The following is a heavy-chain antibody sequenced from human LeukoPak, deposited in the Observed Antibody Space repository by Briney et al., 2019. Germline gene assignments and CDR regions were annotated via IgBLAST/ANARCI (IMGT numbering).Heavy chain of an antibody. CDR1: GYTFTGYY. CDR3: ARGRSGLLRPSTTYAT. V-gene: IGHV1-2*02. Sequence: ASVKVSCKASGYTFTGYYMHWVRQAPGQGLEWMGWINPNSGGTNYAQKFQGRVTMTRDTSISTAYMELSRLRSDGTAVYYCARGRSGLLRPSTTYATWGQGTLVTVSS. CDR2: INPNSGGT. J-gene: IGHJ5*02. D-gene: IGHD2/OR15-2a*01.